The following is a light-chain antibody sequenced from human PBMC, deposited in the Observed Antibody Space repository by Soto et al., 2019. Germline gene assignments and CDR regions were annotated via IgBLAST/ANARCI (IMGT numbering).Light chain of an antibody. J-gene: IGLJ2*01. CDR1: SSNIGAGHD. Sequence: QSVLTQPPSVSGAPGQRVTISCTGSSSNIGAGHDVHWYQQLPGTAPKLLIYGNGNRPSGVPDRFSGSKSGTSASLAITGLLAEEEADYSGQVWDSSSDHSVFGGGTKLTVL. CDR2: GNG. V-gene: IGLV1-40*01. CDR3: QVWDSSSDHSV.